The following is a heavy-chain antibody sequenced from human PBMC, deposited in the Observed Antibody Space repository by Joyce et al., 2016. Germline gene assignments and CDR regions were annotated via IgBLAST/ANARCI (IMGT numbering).Heavy chain of an antibody. Sequence: EVHLVESGGGLVQPGGSLRLSCAASGFTFNNYSMNWVRQAPGKGLEWVSYISGSSNTIYYADSVKRRFTISRDNAKNSLYLQMNSLRAEDTAVYYCAGSVAINGDYYYYRGMDVWGQGTTVTVSS. CDR2: ISGSSNTI. CDR3: AGSVAINGDYYYYRGMDV. J-gene: IGHJ6*02. CDR1: GFTFNNYS. D-gene: IGHD7-27*01. V-gene: IGHV3-48*01.